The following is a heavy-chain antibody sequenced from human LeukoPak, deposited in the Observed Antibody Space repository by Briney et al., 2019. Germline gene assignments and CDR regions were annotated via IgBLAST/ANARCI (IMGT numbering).Heavy chain of an antibody. Sequence: SVTVSCKASGGTFSSYAISWVRQAPGQGREWMGGIIPIFGTANYAQKLQGRVTITADESTSTAYMELSSLRSEDTAVYYCARPGPYYYDSSGYYYFDYWGQGTLVTVSS. J-gene: IGHJ4*02. D-gene: IGHD3-22*01. CDR1: GGTFSSYA. CDR2: IIPIFGTA. V-gene: IGHV1-69*01. CDR3: ARPGPYYYDSSGYYYFDY.